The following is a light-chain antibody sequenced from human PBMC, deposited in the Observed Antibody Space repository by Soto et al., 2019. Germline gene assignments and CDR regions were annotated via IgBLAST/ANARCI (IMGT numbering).Light chain of an antibody. J-gene: IGKJ1*01. CDR1: QSVTSNY. V-gene: IGKV3-20*01. Sequence: ELVLTQSPGTLSLSPGKRATLSCGASQSVTSNYLAWYQQKPGQAPRLLIFGASIRVTGIPDRFIGSGSGTDFTLTISRLEPEDFAVYYCQHYVTSLTTVGQGTKVDIK. CDR2: GAS. CDR3: QHYVTSLTT.